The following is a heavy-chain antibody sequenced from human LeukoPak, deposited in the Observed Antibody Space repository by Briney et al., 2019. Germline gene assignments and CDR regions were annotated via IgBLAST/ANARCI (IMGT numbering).Heavy chain of an antibody. Sequence: GASVTVSCKASGYTFTGYYMHWVRQAPGQGLEWMGWINPNSGGTNYAQKFQGRVTMTEDTSTDTAYMELSSLRSEDTAVYYCAKVRGGGYYYDSSVDAFDIWGQGTMVTVSS. CDR1: GYTFTGYY. V-gene: IGHV1-2*02. J-gene: IGHJ3*02. CDR2: INPNSGGT. D-gene: IGHD3-22*01. CDR3: AKVRGGGYYYDSSVDAFDI.